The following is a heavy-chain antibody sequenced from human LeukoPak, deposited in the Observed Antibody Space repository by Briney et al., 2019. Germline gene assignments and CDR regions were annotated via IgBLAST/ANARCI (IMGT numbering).Heavy chain of an antibody. V-gene: IGHV4-34*01. CDR1: GGSFSGYY. Sequence: SETLSLTCAVYGGSFSGYYWSWIRQPPGKGLEWIGEINHSGSTNYNPSLKSRVTISEDTSKNQFSLKLSSVTAADTAVYYCARYCSSTSCYRLGYYYYGMDVWGQGTTVTVSS. D-gene: IGHD2-2*01. J-gene: IGHJ6*02. CDR3: ARYCSSTSCYRLGYYYYGMDV. CDR2: INHSGST.